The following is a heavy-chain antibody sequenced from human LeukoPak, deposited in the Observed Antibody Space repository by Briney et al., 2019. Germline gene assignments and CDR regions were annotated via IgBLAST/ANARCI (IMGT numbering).Heavy chain of an antibody. CDR2: IYYSGST. D-gene: IGHD4-11*01. V-gene: IGHV4-31*03. CDR1: GGSISSGGYY. J-gene: IGHJ5*02. CDR3: ARVPAYSNKNWFDP. Sequence: SQTLSLTCTVSGGSISSGGYYWSWIRQHPGKGLEWIGYIYYSGSTYYNPPLKSRVTISVDTSKNQFSLKLSSVTAADTAVYYCARVPAYSNKNWFDPWGQGTLVTVSS.